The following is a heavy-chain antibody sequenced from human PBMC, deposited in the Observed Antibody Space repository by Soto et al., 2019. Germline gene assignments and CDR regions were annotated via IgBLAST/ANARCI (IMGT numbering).Heavy chain of an antibody. CDR3: TKRPMCAGDCWFFDD. Sequence: EVRLLESGGGSGQPGGSLRLSCAASGFNFRTYAMYWVRQAPGKGLEWVSAIDDANSAYYADSVKGRFIISRDNSRNTLYLQMDGLRVEDTAIYFCTKRPMCAGDCWFFDDWGQGILVTVSS. D-gene: IGHD2-21*02. V-gene: IGHV3-23*05. CDR2: IDDANSA. CDR1: GFNFRTYA. J-gene: IGHJ4*02.